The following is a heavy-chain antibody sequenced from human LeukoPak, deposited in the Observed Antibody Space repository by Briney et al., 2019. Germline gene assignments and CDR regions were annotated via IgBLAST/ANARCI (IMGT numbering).Heavy chain of an antibody. CDR1: GGSISSSSYY. CDR3: ARLPNSWDAFDI. V-gene: IGHV4-39*01. Sequence: PSETLSLTCSVSGGSISSSSYYWGWIRQPPGKGLEWIGSIFSSGSTYYNPSLKSRVTILVDTSKNQFSLKLNSVTAADTALYYCARLPNSWDAFDIWGQGTMVTVSS. J-gene: IGHJ3*02. CDR2: IFSSGST. D-gene: IGHD4-11*01.